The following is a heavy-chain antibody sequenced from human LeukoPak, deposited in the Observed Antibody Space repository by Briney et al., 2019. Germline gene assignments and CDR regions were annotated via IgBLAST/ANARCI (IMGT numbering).Heavy chain of an antibody. Sequence: SETLSLTCTVSGDSISSNNYYWGWIRQPPVKGLEWIGSIYYSGSTYYNPSLKSRVTISIDTSKNQFSLKLSSVTAADTTVYYCARHAFPDYYDSSGYPNWFDPWGQGTLVTVSS. V-gene: IGHV4-39*01. CDR1: GDSISSNNYY. J-gene: IGHJ5*02. CDR2: IYYSGST. CDR3: ARHAFPDYYDSSGYPNWFDP. D-gene: IGHD3-22*01.